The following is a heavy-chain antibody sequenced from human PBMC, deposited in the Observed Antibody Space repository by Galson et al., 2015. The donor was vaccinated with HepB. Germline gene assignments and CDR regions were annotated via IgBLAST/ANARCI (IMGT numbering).Heavy chain of an antibody. Sequence: SVKVSCKASGYTFTSYYMHWVRQAPGQGLEWMGIINPSGGSTSYAQKFQGRVTMTRDTSTSTVYMELSGLRSEDTAVYYCARDPQWLALYYYGMDVWGQGTTVTVSS. CDR1: GYTFTSYY. D-gene: IGHD6-19*01. CDR2: INPSGGST. J-gene: IGHJ6*02. CDR3: ARDPQWLALYYYGMDV. V-gene: IGHV1-46*01.